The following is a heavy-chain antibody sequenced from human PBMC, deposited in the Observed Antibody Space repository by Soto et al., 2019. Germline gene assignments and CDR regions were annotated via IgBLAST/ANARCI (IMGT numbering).Heavy chain of an antibody. CDR3: ARVPIYYDSSGYYHHGTFDI. D-gene: IGHD3-22*01. CDR1: GGSINSAGYS. V-gene: IGHV4-30-2*01. J-gene: IGHJ3*02. Sequence: SETLSLTCAVSGGSINSAGYSWSWIRQPPGKGLEWIGYIYHSGSTYYNPSLKSRVTISLDRSNNHFSLKLSSVTAADTAVYYCARVPIYYDSSGYYHHGTFDIWGQGTMVTVSS. CDR2: IYHSGST.